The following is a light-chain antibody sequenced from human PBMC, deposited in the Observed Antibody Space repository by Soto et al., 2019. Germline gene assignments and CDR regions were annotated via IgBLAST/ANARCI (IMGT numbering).Light chain of an antibody. CDR3: QQRSNWPTWT. Sequence: EIVLTQSPATLSLSPGEIATLSCRASQSVSSYLAWYQQKPGQAPRLLIYDASNRATGIPARFSGSGSGTDFTLTISSLEPEDFAVYYCQQRSNWPTWTFXQGTKVDIK. CDR1: QSVSSY. CDR2: DAS. V-gene: IGKV3-11*01. J-gene: IGKJ1*01.